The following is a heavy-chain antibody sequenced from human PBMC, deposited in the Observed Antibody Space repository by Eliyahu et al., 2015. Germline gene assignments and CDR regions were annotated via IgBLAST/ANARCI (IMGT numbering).Heavy chain of an antibody. D-gene: IGHD1-1*01. Sequence: QVQLQESGPGLVKPSETLSLTCTVSGGSISSYYWSWIRQPPGKGLEWIGYIYYSGSTNYNPSLKSRVTISVDTSKNQFSLKLSSVTAADTAVYYCARSRTTWSPIYGMDVWGQGTTVTVSS. CDR3: ARSRTTWSPIYGMDV. V-gene: IGHV4-59*01. CDR1: GGSISSYY. CDR2: IYYSGST. J-gene: IGHJ6*02.